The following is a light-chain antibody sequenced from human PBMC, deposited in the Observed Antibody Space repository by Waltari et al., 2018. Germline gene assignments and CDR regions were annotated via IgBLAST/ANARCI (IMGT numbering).Light chain of an antibody. V-gene: IGLV2-14*03. J-gene: IGLJ1*01. CDR3: ASYTTSDTIV. CDR2: DVD. Sequence: QSALTQPASVSASLGQSITISCTGTSSDVATYNRVSWYQQYPGQAPELILYDVDNRPSGVSNRFSGSKSGNTASLTISGLQADDEADYYCASYTTSDTIVFGTGTGVTVL. CDR1: SSDVATYNR.